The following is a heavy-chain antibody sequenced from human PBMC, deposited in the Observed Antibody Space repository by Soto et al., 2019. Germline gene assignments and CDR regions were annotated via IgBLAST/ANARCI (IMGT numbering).Heavy chain of an antibody. CDR3: AKDRGIIAAALDY. CDR2: VSGSGDSS. V-gene: IGHV3-23*01. D-gene: IGHD6-13*01. J-gene: IGHJ4*02. CDR1: GFTFTNYA. Sequence: GGSLRLSCAASGFTFTNYAMSWVRQAPGKGLEWVSSVSGSGDSSYYADSVKGRFTISRDNSKNTLYLQMNSLRDEDTAVYYCAKDRGIIAAALDYWGQGTLVTVSS.